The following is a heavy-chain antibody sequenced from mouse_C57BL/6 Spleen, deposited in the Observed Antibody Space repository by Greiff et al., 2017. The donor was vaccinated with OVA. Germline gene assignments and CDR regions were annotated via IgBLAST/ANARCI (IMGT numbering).Heavy chain of an antibody. CDR3: ARYDGYYYFDY. Sequence: VQLQQSGAELVRPGSSVKLSCKASGYTFTSYWMHWVKQRPIQGLEWIGNIDPSDSETHYNQKFKDKATLTVDKSSSTAYMQLSSLTSEDSAVYYCARYDGYYYFDYWGQGTTLTVSS. CDR2: IDPSDSET. J-gene: IGHJ2*01. V-gene: IGHV1-52*01. CDR1: GYTFTSYW. D-gene: IGHD2-3*01.